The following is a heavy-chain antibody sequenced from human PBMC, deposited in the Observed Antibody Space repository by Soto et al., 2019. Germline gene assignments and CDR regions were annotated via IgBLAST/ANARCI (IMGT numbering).Heavy chain of an antibody. J-gene: IGHJ6*02. CDR2: ISYDGSNK. CDR1: GFTFSSYG. Sequence: GGSLRLSCGASGFTFSSYGMHLVRQAPGKGLEWVAVISYDGSNKYYADSVKGRFTISRDNSKNTLYLQMNSLRAEDTAVYYCAKMPLESWMPGGMDVWGQGTTVTVSS. D-gene: IGHD3-3*01. V-gene: IGHV3-30*18. CDR3: AKMPLESWMPGGMDV.